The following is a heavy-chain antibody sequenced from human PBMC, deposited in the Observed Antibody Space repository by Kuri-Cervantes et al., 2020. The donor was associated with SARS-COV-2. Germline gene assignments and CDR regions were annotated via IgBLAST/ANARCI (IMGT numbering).Heavy chain of an antibody. CDR2: ISGGST. J-gene: IGHJ6*03. D-gene: IGHD2-2*01. Sequence: GESLKISCAASGFTVSSNEMSWVRQAPGKGLEWVSSISGGSTYYADSRKGRFTISRDNSKNTLHLQMNSLRAEDTAVYYCAKDRVVVVPAAIAGYMDVWGKGTTVTVSS. CDR3: AKDRVVVVPAAIAGYMDV. V-gene: IGHV3-38-3*01. CDR1: GFTVSSNE.